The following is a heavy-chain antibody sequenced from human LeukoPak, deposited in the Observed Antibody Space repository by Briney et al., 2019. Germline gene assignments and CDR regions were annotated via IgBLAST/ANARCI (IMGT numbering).Heavy chain of an antibody. V-gene: IGHV4-59*01. CDR3: AGGNYYDSSGYL. CDR2: IYYSGST. Sequence: SETLSLTCTVSGGSISSYYWSWIRRPPGKGLEWIGYIYYSGSTNYNPSLKSRVTISVDTSKNQFSLKLSSVTAADTAVYYCAGGNYYDSSGYLWGQGSLVTVSS. D-gene: IGHD3-22*01. CDR1: GGSISSYY. J-gene: IGHJ5*02.